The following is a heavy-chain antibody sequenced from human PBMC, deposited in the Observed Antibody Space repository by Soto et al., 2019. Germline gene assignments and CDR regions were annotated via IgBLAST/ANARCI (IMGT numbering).Heavy chain of an antibody. CDR2: INPNSGGT. J-gene: IGHJ4*02. V-gene: IGHV1-2*02. CDR3: ARDRGYDFWSGYVFDY. Sequence: ASVKVSCKASGYTFTGYYMHWVRQAPGQGLEWMGWINPNSGGTNYAQKFQGRVTMTRDTSISTAYMELSRLRSDDTAVYYCARDRGYDFWSGYVFDYWGQGTLVTVSS. D-gene: IGHD3-3*01. CDR1: GYTFTGYY.